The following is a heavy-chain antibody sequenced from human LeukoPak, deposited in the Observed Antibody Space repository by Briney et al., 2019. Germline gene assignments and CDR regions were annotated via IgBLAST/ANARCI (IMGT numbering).Heavy chain of an antibody. CDR2: IYYSGST. D-gene: IGHD4-17*01. CDR1: GGSISSGDYY. Sequence: PSQTLSLTCTVSGGSISSGDYYWSWIRQPPGKGLEWIGYIYYSGSTYYNPSLKSRVTISVDTSKNQFSLKLSSVTAADTAVYYCARGRVTNDAFDIWGQGTMVTVSS. J-gene: IGHJ3*02. V-gene: IGHV4-30-4*08. CDR3: ARGRVTNDAFDI.